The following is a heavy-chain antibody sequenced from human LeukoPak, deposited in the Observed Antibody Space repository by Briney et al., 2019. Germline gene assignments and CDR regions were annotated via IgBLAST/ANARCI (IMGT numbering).Heavy chain of an antibody. D-gene: IGHD3-10*01. CDR2: TNSDGSTT. Sequence: SGGSLRLSCGASGFTFSSYWMHWVRQAPGKGLVWISRTNSDGSTTSYADSVKGRFTISRDNAKNTLYLQMNSLRAEDTAVYYCARGNYYGQDYWGQGTLVTVSS. CDR1: GFTFSSYW. J-gene: IGHJ4*02. V-gene: IGHV3-74*01. CDR3: ARGNYYGQDY.